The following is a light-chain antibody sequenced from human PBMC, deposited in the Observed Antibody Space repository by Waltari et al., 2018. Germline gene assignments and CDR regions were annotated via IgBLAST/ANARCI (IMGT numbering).Light chain of an antibody. CDR2: NNS. J-gene: IGLJ2*01. Sequence: QSVLTQPPSVSGAPGQRVTISCTGSSSNIGAGYDVHWYQQLPGTAPKLLIANNSNRPSGVPDRFSGAKSGTSASLAITGLQAEEEADYYCQSYDNSLSGPVVFGGGTKLTVL. CDR1: SSNIGAGYD. CDR3: QSYDNSLSGPVV. V-gene: IGLV1-40*01.